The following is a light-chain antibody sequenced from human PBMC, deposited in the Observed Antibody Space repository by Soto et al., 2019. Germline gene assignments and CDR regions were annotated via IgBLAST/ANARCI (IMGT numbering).Light chain of an antibody. CDR1: QTVSGSQ. CDR3: QQRSSWPFT. CDR2: DAS. Sequence: EIELTQSPGTLSLSPGERATLSCRASQTVSGSQLAWYQQRPGQPPRLLIFDASRRATGIPDRFSGSGSGTDFSLTISRLEPEDFALYYCQQRSSWPFTFGPGTRVDIK. V-gene: IGKV3D-20*02. J-gene: IGKJ3*01.